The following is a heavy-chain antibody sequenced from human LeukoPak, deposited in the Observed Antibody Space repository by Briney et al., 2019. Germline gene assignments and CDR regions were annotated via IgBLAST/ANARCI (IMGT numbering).Heavy chain of an antibody. V-gene: IGHV3-66*01. CDR2: IYNGGST. CDR1: GFTVITNY. Sequence: PGGSLRLSCAASGFTVITNYMTWVRQAPGKGLEWVSVIYNGGSTYYADSVRGRFIISRDNSKNTLYLQMNSLRVEDTAVYYCASSVGDSSSSNWFDPWGQGTLVTVSS. D-gene: IGHD6-6*01. J-gene: IGHJ5*02. CDR3: ASSVGDSSSSNWFDP.